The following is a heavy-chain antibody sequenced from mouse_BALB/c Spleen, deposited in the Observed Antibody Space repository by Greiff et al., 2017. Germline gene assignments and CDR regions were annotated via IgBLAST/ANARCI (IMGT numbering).Heavy chain of an antibody. V-gene: IGHV1-14*01. D-gene: IGHD2-1*01. J-gene: IGHJ4*01. CDR2: INPYNDGT. CDR1: GYTFTSYV. CDR3: ARSGRNGNYGRFYAMDY. Sequence: EVQLQQSGPELVKPGASVKMSCKASGYTFTSYVMHWVKQKPGQGLEWIGYINPYNDGTKYNEKFKGKATLTSDKSSSTAYMELSSLTSEDSAVYYCARSGRNGNYGRFYAMDYWGQGTSVTVSS.